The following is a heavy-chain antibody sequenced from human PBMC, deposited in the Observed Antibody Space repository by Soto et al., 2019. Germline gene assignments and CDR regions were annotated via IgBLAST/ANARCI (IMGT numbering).Heavy chain of an antibody. Sequence: EVQLLESGGGLVLPGGSLRLSCAASGFTFSSYAMRWVRQAPGKGLEWVSAISGSGGSTYYADSVKGRFTISRDNSKNTLYLQMNSLRAEDTAGYYGAKDRVFRSSTSKDAFDIWVQGTIVTVSS. CDR1: GFTFSSYA. CDR2: ISGSGGST. V-gene: IGHV3-23*01. CDR3: AKDRVFRSSTSKDAFDI. J-gene: IGHJ3*02. D-gene: IGHD2-2*01.